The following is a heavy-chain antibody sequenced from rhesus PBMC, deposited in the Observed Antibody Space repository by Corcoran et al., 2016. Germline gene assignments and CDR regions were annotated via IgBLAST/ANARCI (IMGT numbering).Heavy chain of an antibody. V-gene: IGHV4-169*02. CDR3: ASGEAAGVLDV. J-gene: IGHJ5-2*02. CDR2: IYGSDSST. D-gene: IGHD6-13*01. Sequence: QVQLQESGPGLVKPSETLSVTCAVSGGSISSSYWSWTRPAPGKGLEWSGYIYGSDSSTNYNPARKRRVTLSEDTSKNQFSLNLSSVTAADTAVYYCASGEAAGVLDVWGRGVLVTVSS. CDR1: GGSISSSY.